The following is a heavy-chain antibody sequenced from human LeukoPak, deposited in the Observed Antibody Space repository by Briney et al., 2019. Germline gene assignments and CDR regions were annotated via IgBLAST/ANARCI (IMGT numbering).Heavy chain of an antibody. Sequence: GGSLRLSCAASGFTFSDNYMSWIRQAPGKGLEWVSYISSSSSYTNYADSVKGRFTISRDNAKNSLYPQMNSLRAEDTAVYYCARHLNSSSWLVYFDYWGQGTLVTVSS. CDR2: ISSSSSYT. V-gene: IGHV3-11*06. CDR1: GFTFSDNY. CDR3: ARHLNSSSWLVYFDY. J-gene: IGHJ4*02. D-gene: IGHD6-13*01.